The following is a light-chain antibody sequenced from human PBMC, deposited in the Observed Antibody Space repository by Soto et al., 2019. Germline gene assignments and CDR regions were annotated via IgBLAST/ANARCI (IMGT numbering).Light chain of an antibody. J-gene: IGLJ3*02. CDR3: LLSDSGAVV. CDR1: TGAVTSGLY. CDR2: DIS. V-gene: IGLV7-46*01. Sequence: QAVVTQEPSLTVSPGGTVTLTCGSSTGAVTSGLYPYWFQQKPGQAPTSLVYDISSKYSWTPARFSGSLLGGKAALTLSGAQPEDEAEYYCLLSDSGAVVFGGGTKLTVL.